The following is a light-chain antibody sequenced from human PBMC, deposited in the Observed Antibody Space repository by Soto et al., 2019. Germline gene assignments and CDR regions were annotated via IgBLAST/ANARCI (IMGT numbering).Light chain of an antibody. Sequence: QSVLTQPASVSGSPGQSITISCTGTSSDIGAYNYVSWYQQHPGQAPKLMISDVSNRPSGISDRFSGSKSGNTASLTISGLQAEDEADYYCYSCSRSSGTRYVFGTGTKLTV. CDR2: DVS. CDR3: YSCSRSSGTRYV. J-gene: IGLJ1*01. CDR1: SSDIGAYNY. V-gene: IGLV2-14*03.